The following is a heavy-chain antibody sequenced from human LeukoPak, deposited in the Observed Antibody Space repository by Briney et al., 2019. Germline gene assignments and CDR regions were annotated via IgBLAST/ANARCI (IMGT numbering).Heavy chain of an antibody. D-gene: IGHD3-3*01. CDR2: IKQDGSEK. V-gene: IGHV3-7*01. CDR1: GFTFSSYW. CDR3: ARGHDFWSGSPENDY. Sequence: AGGSLRLSCAASGFTFSSYWMSWVRQAPGKGLEWVANIKQDGSEKYYVDSVKGRFTISRDNAKNSLYLQMNSLRAEDTAVYYCARGHDFWSGSPENDYWGQGTLVTVSS. J-gene: IGHJ4*02.